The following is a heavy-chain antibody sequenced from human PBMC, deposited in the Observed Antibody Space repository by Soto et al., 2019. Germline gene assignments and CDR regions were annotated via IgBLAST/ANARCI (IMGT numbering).Heavy chain of an antibody. Sequence: GDSLNISCQASGYTFSNHSIGWVRQMPGKGLEWMGIIYPDDSDTRYSRSFQGQVTLSADKSTSTAYLQWSSLRASDTAMYYCAAGYTTVLDGFDLWGQGTLVTVSS. CDR1: GYTFSNHS. CDR2: IYPDDSDT. D-gene: IGHD5-12*01. CDR3: AAGYTTVLDGFDL. J-gene: IGHJ3*01. V-gene: IGHV5-51*01.